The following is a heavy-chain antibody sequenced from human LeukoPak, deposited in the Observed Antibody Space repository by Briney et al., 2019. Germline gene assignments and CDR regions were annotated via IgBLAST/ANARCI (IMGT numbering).Heavy chain of an antibody. CDR1: GGSISSSYYY. J-gene: IGHJ5*02. V-gene: IGHV4-39*07. Sequence: SETLSLTCTVSGGSISSSYYYWGWIRQPPGKGLEWIGSIYYSGSTNYNPSLKSRVTISVDTSKNQFSLKLSSVTAADTAVYYCARGEYSSSSGALNWFDPWGQGTLVTVSS. D-gene: IGHD6-6*01. CDR2: IYYSGST. CDR3: ARGEYSSSSGALNWFDP.